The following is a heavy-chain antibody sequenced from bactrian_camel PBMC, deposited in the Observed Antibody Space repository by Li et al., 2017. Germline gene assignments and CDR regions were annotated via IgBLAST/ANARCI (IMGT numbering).Heavy chain of an antibody. V-gene: IGHV3S55*01. CDR2: ISPAGNT. J-gene: IGHJ4*01. CDR1: GFASSRYC. CDR3: AAGGGYCSGGLVARQFVY. D-gene: IGHD3*01. Sequence: HVQLVESGGGSVQAGGSLRLSCAVSGFASSRYCMGWFRQAPGKEREGVAAISPAGNTISTGSVRGRFTISQDNAKNTLYLQMNNLQPEDTAMYYCAAGGGYCSGGLVARQFVYWGQGTQVTVS.